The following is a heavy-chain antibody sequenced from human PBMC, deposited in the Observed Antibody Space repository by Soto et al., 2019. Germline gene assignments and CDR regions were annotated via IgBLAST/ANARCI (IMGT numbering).Heavy chain of an antibody. V-gene: IGHV6-1*01. CDR3: AREGPSYSSGWNTYDY. CDR1: GYSVSSHSAA. CDR2: TYYRSKWYN. J-gene: IGHJ4*02. Sequence: PXQTLSLTWAISGYSVSSHSAAWNLIRQSPSRGLEWLGRTYYRSKWYNDYAVAVKSRITINPDTSKNQFSPQLNSVTPEDTAVYYCAREGPSYSSGWNTYDYWGQGTLVTVSS. D-gene: IGHD6-19*01.